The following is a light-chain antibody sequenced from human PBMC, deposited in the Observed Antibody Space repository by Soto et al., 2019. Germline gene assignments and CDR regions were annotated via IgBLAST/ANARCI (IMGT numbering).Light chain of an antibody. CDR1: QSLPTKA. J-gene: IGKJ3*01. Sequence: EIVLTQSPGTLSLSPGERVTLSCRASQSLPTKALAWYQQKPGQTPRLLIYGASTRDTAIPDRFNGSGSGTDFTLTISRVAPEDFAVYYCQQYGDLPLSFGPGTKVDIK. CDR3: QQYGDLPLS. V-gene: IGKV3-20*01. CDR2: GAS.